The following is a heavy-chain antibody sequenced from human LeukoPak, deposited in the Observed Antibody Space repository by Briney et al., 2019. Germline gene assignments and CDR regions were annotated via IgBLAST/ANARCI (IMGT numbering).Heavy chain of an antibody. D-gene: IGHD3-10*01. Sequence: GGSLRLSCAASGFTFSNVWMTWVRQAPGKGLEWVSAISGSGGSTYYADSVKGRFTISRDNSKNTLYLQMNSLRAEDTAVYYCAKESITMVRGVIISSLQAYDYWGQGTLVTVSS. CDR1: GFTFSNVW. J-gene: IGHJ4*02. CDR2: ISGSGGST. V-gene: IGHV3-23*01. CDR3: AKESITMVRGVIISSLQAYDY.